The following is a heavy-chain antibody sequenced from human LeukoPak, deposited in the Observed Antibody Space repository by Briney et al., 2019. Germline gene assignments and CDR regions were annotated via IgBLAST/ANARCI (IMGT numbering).Heavy chain of an antibody. CDR3: ARASERWLQLGGPDN. CDR1: GFTFSDYY. D-gene: IGHD5-24*01. V-gene: IGHV3-11*04. Sequence: GGSLRLSCAASGFTFSDYYMSWIRQAPGKGLEWVSYISSSGSTIYYADSVKGRFTISRDDAKNSLYLQMNSLRAEDTAVYYCARASERWLQLGGPDNWGQGTLVTVSS. J-gene: IGHJ4*02. CDR2: ISSSGSTI.